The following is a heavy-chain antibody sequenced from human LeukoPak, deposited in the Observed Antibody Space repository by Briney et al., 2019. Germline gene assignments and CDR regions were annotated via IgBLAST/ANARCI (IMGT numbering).Heavy chain of an antibody. J-gene: IGHJ4*02. CDR1: GYTFTSYG. V-gene: IGHV1-18*01. Sequence: GASVKVSCKASGYTFTSYGISWVRQAPGQELEWMGWISAYNGNTNYAQKLQGRVTMTTDTSTSTAYMELRSLRSDDTAVYYCARDDRYGSGSYYSYWGQGTLVTVSS. D-gene: IGHD3-10*01. CDR2: ISAYNGNT. CDR3: ARDDRYGSGSYYSY.